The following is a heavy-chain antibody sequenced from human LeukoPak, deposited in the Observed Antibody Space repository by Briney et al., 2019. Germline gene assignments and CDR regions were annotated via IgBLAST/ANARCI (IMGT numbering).Heavy chain of an antibody. CDR2: ISGSGGST. J-gene: IGHJ4*02. D-gene: IGHD2-2*01. V-gene: IGHV3-23*01. CDR3: AKELRWDIVVVPASGGFDY. CDR1: GFTFSSYA. Sequence: GGSLRLSCAASGFTFSSYAMSWVRQAPGKGLEWVSAISGSGGSTYYADSVKGRFTISGDNSKNTLYLQMNSLRAEDTAVYYCAKELRWDIVVVPASGGFDYWGQGTLVTVSS.